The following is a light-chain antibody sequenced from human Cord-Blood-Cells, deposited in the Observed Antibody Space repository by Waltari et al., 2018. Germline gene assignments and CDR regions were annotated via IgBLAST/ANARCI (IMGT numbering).Light chain of an antibody. CDR3: SSYTSSSRV. J-gene: IGLJ3*02. Sequence: QSALTQPASVSGSPGQSITISCTGTSSDVGGYNYVSWYQQHPGKAPKLMIYDVSNRPSVVSNRFSGSKSGNTASLTISVLQAEDEADYYCSSYTSSSRVFGGGTKLTVL. CDR1: SSDVGGYNY. CDR2: DVS. V-gene: IGLV2-14*01.